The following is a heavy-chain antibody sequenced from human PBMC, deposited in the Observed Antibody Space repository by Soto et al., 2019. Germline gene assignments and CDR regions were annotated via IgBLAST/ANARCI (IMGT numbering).Heavy chain of an antibody. CDR3: ATTPLQSYYGLDV. CDR2: ISGSGGST. V-gene: IGHV3-23*01. D-gene: IGHD4-4*01. Sequence: GGSLRLSCAASGFTFSSYAMSWVRQAPGKGLEWVSAISGSGGSTYYADSVKGRFTISRDNSKNTLYLQMNSLRAEDTAVYYCATTPLQSYYGLDVWGQRTTVTVSS. CDR1: GFTFSSYA. J-gene: IGHJ6*02.